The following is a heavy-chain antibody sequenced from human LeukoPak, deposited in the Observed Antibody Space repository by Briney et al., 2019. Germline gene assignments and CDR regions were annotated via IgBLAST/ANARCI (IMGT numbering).Heavy chain of an antibody. J-gene: IGHJ4*02. CDR1: GFTVSSNY. D-gene: IGHD1-26*01. Sequence: GGSLRLSCAASGFTVSSNYMSWVRQAPGKGLEWVDNIHQHGTKENYVDSVKGRFTISRDNAKNSIYLQMNSLRAEDTAIYYCARGEWDLRDWGQGTLVIVSS. CDR3: ARGEWDLRD. CDR2: IHQHGTKE. V-gene: IGHV3-7*03.